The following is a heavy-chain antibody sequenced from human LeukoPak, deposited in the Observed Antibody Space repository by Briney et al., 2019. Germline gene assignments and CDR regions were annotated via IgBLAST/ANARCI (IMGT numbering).Heavy chain of an antibody. D-gene: IGHD2-15*01. V-gene: IGHV3-11*04. CDR1: GFTFSDYY. Sequence: GGSLRLSCAASGFTFSDYYMSWIRQAPGKGLEWVSYISSSGSTIYYADSVKGRFTISRDNAKNSLYLQMNSLRAEDTAVYYCARDTLPNRYCSGGSCYSDYWGQGTLVTVSS. CDR3: ARDTLPNRYCSGGSCYSDY. CDR2: ISSSGSTI. J-gene: IGHJ4*02.